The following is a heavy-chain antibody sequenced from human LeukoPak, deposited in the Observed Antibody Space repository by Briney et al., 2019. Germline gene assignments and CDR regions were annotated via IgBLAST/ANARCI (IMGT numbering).Heavy chain of an antibody. CDR1: GYTFTSNY. CDR3: ARDQEGFDY. J-gene: IGHJ4*02. Sequence: ASVKVSCKASGYTFTSNYIHWVRQAPGQRLEWMGMIYPRDGSTSCAQKFQGRVTVTRDTSTSTVHMELSGLRSEDTAVYYCARDQEGFDYWGQGTLVTVSS. V-gene: IGHV1-46*01. CDR2: IYPRDGST.